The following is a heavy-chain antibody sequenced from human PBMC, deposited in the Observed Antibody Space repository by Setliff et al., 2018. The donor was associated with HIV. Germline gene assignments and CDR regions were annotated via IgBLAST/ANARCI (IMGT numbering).Heavy chain of an antibody. J-gene: IGHJ6*03. D-gene: IGHD1-26*01. CDR2: INTATGDT. Sequence: ASVKVSCKASGYTFSQYPMHWVRQAPGQSPEWMGWINTATGDTKYAQRFQDRFTIIRDTSASTAYMDLGSLSSEDTAVYYCARQWNSGTFYYSYYYMDVWGKGTTVTVSS. CDR3: ARQWNSGTFYYSYYYMDV. V-gene: IGHV1-3*04. CDR1: GYTFSQYP.